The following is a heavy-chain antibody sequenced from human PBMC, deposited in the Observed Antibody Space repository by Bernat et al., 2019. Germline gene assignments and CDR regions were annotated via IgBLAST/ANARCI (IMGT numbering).Heavy chain of an antibody. CDR2: IKSKTNGGTT. Sequence: EVQLVESGGGLVKPGRSLRLSCTASGFTFGDYAMSWFRQAPGKGLEWVGRIKSKTNGGTTDYAAPVKGRFAISRDDSKNTLYLQMNSLKTEDTAVYYCTTDGGDYDPFPDWGQGTLVTVSS. V-gene: IGHV3-15*01. CDR1: GFTFGDYA. D-gene: IGHD1-26*01. J-gene: IGHJ4*02. CDR3: TTDGGDYDPFPD.